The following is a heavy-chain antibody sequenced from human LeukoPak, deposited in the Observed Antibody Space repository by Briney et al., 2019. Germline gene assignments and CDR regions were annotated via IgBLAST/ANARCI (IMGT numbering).Heavy chain of an antibody. J-gene: IGHJ2*01. CDR3: ARGQYHLLYWYFDL. D-gene: IGHD2-2*01. CDR2: VYHSGST. CDR1: GYSISSNYY. Sequence: PSETLSLTCIVSGYSISSNYYWGWIRQPPGKGLEWIGSVYHSGSTFYNPSLKSRLTISVDTSKNQFSLKLSSVTAADTAVYYCARGQYHLLYWYFDLWGRGTLVTVSS. V-gene: IGHV4-38-2*02.